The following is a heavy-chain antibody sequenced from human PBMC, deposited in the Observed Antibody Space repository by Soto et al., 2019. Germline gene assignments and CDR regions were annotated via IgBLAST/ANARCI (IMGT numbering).Heavy chain of an antibody. V-gene: IGHV3-23*01. CDR2: ISGSGSNT. CDR1: GFTFTSYA. D-gene: IGHD1-26*01. J-gene: IGHJ4*02. Sequence: GGSLTLSCAAPGFTFTSYAMSWVRLPPGKGLEWVSAISGSGSNTFYADSVRGRFTISRNNSKNLVFLQMNDLRAEDKAFYFCARDRATFDYWGQGTRVTVSS. CDR3: ARDRATFDY.